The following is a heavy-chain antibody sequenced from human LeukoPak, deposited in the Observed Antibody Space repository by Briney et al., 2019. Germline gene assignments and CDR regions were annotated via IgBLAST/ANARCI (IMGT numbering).Heavy chain of an antibody. CDR1: GDSISTYY. CDR2: IYSSGTT. J-gene: IGHJ4*02. V-gene: IGHV4-59*05. D-gene: IGHD3-10*01. CDR3: ARVDGYFDY. Sequence: SETLSLTCTVSGDSISTYYWSWIRQPPGKGLEWIGSIYSSGTTCYSPSLKSRVTISVDTSKNQFSLKLNSVTAADTAVYYCARVDGYFDYWGQGTLVTVSS.